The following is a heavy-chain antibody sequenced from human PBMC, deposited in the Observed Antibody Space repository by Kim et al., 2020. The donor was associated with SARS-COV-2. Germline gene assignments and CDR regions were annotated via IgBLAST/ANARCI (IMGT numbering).Heavy chain of an antibody. Sequence: SETLSLTCTVSGASIGSHGYFWAWIRQPPGRGLEWIGSLSYSGRRYYNPSLERRITTSLDTSKTQFSLRLTSVTAADTAVYHCARLYAVTVGYTAYYFD. V-gene: IGHV4-39*01. CDR1: GASIGSHGYF. D-gene: IGHD3-16*02. CDR3: ARLYAVTVGYTAYYFD. CDR2: LSYSGRR. J-gene: IGHJ4*01.